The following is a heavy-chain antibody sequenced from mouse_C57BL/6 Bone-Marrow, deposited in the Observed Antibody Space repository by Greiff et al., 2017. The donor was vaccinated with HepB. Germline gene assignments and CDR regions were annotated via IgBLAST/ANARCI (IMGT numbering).Heavy chain of an antibody. Sequence: VQLHQSGPGLVQPSQSLSITCTVSGFSLTSYGVHWVRQSPGKGLEWLGVIWSGGSTDYNAAFISRLSISKDNSKSQVFFKMNSLQADDTAIYYCARRGNYYGSSPYAMDYWGQGTSVTVSS. CDR1: GFSLTSYG. V-gene: IGHV2-2*01. J-gene: IGHJ4*01. D-gene: IGHD1-1*01. CDR2: IWSGGST. CDR3: ARRGNYYGSSPYAMDY.